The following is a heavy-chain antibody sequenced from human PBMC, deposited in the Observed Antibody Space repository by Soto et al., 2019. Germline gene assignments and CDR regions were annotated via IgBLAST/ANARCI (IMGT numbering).Heavy chain of an antibody. Sequence: GGSLGLSCAASGFTFISESMICLRQSALKCLEWISFISRTSNTIYYVGSVKGRFTTSRDNGKNLLYLQMNDLRDEDTAVYYCARGTYYPGDNGYYYFDSWGKGTLVTVSS. D-gene: IGHD3-3*01. CDR2: ISRTSNTI. CDR3: ARGTYYPGDNGYYYFDS. V-gene: IGHV3-48*02. CDR1: GFTFISES. J-gene: IGHJ4*02.